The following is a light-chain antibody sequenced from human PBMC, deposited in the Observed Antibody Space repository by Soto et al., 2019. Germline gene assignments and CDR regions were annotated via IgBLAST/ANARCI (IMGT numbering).Light chain of an antibody. J-gene: IGKJ5*01. CDR1: QSISSY. V-gene: IGKV3-11*01. Sequence: ETVLTQSPATLSLSPGERATLSCRASQSISSYLAWYQQKPRQAPRLLIYDASNRATGIPARFSGSGSGTDFTPTISSLEPEDFAVYYCQQRSNWPPITFGQGTRLEIK. CDR2: DAS. CDR3: QQRSNWPPIT.